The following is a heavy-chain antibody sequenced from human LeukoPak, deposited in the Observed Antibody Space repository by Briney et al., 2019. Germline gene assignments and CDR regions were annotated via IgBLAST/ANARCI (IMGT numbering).Heavy chain of an antibody. J-gene: IGHJ4*02. V-gene: IGHV4-39*06. CDR2: IYYSGIT. CDR3: ARVKLVAGTPGQNSWYY. Sequence: SETLSLTCTVSGNSISSYRNYWVRLRPPRGKGLEWFGSIYYSGITYDDPSHKRRVTMTVDATKSLFLLKQSSVTAADTAVYYCARVKLVAGTPGQNSWYYWGQGTLVTVSP. D-gene: IGHD6-19*01. CDR1: GNSISSYRNY.